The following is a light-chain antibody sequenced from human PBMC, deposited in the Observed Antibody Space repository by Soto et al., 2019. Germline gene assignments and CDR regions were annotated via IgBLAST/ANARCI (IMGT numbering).Light chain of an antibody. CDR3: QQSYNSSVN. CDR2: AAS. CDR1: QTIARY. Sequence: DIQMTQSPSPLSASVGDRIIITCRASQTIARYINWFQQKSGQPPKLLVYAASTLRHGVPSRFSATGSGSDFTVAINTLQPEESADYSCQQSYNSSVNFGPGTKVDIK. V-gene: IGKV1-39*01. J-gene: IGKJ3*01.